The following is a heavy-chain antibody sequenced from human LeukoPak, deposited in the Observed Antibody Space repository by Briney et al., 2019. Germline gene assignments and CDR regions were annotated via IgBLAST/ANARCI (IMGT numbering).Heavy chain of an antibody. Sequence: GGSLRLSCAASGFTFSDYYMSCIRQAPGKGLEWVSYISSSGSTIYYADSVKGRFTISRDNAKNSLYLQMNSLRAEDTAVYYCARYSNYYNWFDPWGQGTLVTVSS. CDR2: ISSSGSTI. CDR3: ARYSNYYNWFDP. CDR1: GFTFSDYY. D-gene: IGHD4-11*01. J-gene: IGHJ5*02. V-gene: IGHV3-11*04.